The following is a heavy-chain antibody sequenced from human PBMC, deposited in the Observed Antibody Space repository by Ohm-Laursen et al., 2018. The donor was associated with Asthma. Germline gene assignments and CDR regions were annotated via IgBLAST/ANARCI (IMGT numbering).Heavy chain of an antibody. CDR3: AKNIPSWTVTSLGFDY. D-gene: IGHD4-17*01. V-gene: IGHV3-30*18. J-gene: IGHJ4*02. CDR1: GFTFNNYA. Sequence: SLRLSCAASGFTFNNYAMIWVRQAPGKGLEWVAVISYDGSNKYYADSVKGRFTISRDNSKNTLYLQMNSLRAEDTAVYYCAKNIPSWTVTSLGFDYWGQGTLVTVSS. CDR2: ISYDGSNK.